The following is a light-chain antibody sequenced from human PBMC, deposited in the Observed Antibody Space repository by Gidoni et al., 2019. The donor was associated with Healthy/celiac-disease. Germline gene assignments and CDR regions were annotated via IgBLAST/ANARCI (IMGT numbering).Light chain of an antibody. J-gene: IGKJ2*04. Sequence: EIVLTQSPGTLSLSPGERATLSCRASQSVSSSYLAWYQQKPGQAPRLLIYGASSRATGIPDRVSGSGSGTDFTLTISRLEPEDFAVYYCQQYGSSPRRSFGQXTKLEIK. CDR2: GAS. V-gene: IGKV3-20*01. CDR3: QQYGSSPRRS. CDR1: QSVSSSY.